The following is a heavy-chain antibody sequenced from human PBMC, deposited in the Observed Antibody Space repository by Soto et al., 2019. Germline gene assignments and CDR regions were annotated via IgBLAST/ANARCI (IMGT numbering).Heavy chain of an antibody. Sequence: QITLKESGPTLVKPTQTLTLTCTFSGFSLSTSGVGVGWIRQPPGKALEWLALIYWDDDKRYSPSLKSRLTITRDTSKNQVVLTMTNMDPVDTATYYCVHSDEYGISSYAFDIWGQGTMVTVSS. CDR3: VHSDEYGISSYAFDI. J-gene: IGHJ3*02. D-gene: IGHD6-6*01. CDR1: GFSLSTSGVG. V-gene: IGHV2-5*02. CDR2: IYWDDDK.